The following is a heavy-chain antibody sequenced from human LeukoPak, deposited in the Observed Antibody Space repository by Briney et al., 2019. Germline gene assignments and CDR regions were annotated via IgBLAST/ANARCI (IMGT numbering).Heavy chain of an antibody. CDR3: AKAPRSADAFDI. CDR2: ITNTGGVT. D-gene: IGHD6-25*01. V-gene: IGHV3-23*05. Sequence: GGSLRLSCAASGFTFSTYAMSWVRQAPGKGLEWVSGITNTGGVTLYADSVKGRLTVSRDNSKNTLYLRMNSLRADDTAVYYCAKAPRSADAFDIWGQGTMVTVSS. CDR1: GFTFSTYA. J-gene: IGHJ3*02.